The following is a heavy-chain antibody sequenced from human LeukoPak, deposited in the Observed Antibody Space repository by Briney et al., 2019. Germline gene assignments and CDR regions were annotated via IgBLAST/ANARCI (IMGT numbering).Heavy chain of an antibody. D-gene: IGHD3-3*02. V-gene: IGHV4-59*01. Sequence: SETLSLTCAVSGGSISTYHWSWIRQPPGKGLEWIGYFYYNGDTNYSPSLKSRVVISADTSQNQLSLMVRSVTAADTALYYCARELGSAFDIWGQGIMVIVSS. CDR3: ARELGSAFDI. J-gene: IGHJ3*02. CDR1: GGSISTYH. CDR2: FYYNGDT.